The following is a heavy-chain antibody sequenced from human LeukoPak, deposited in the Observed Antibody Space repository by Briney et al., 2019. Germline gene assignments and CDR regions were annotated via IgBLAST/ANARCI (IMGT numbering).Heavy chain of an antibody. CDR1: GLTFSSYA. CDR2: ISGSGGST. Sequence: GGSLRLSCAASGLTFSSYAMSWVRQAPGKGLEWVSAISGSGGSTYYADSVKGRFTISRDNSKNTLYLQMNSLRAEDTAVYYCAKSLRYFDWLDFDYWGQGTLVTVSS. D-gene: IGHD3-9*01. CDR3: AKSLRYFDWLDFDY. V-gene: IGHV3-23*01. J-gene: IGHJ4*02.